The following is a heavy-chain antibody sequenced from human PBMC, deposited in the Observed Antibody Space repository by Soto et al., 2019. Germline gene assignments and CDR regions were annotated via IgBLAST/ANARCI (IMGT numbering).Heavy chain of an antibody. Sequence: PGGSLRLSCAASGFTFSSYAMHWVRQAPGKGLEWVAVISYDGSNKYYADSVKGRFTISRDNSKNTLYLQMNSLRAEDTAVYYCARGFYDFWSGPTFSDAFDIWGQGTMVTVSS. J-gene: IGHJ3*02. D-gene: IGHD3-3*01. CDR1: GFTFSSYA. CDR3: ARGFYDFWSGPTFSDAFDI. CDR2: ISYDGSNK. V-gene: IGHV3-30-3*01.